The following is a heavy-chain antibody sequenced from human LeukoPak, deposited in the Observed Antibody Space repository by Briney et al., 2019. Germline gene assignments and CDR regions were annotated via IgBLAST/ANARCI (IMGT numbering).Heavy chain of an antibody. Sequence: GGSLRLSCAESGFPFSSYAMHWVRQAPGKGLEWVAFIRYDGSNKYYADSVKGRFTISRDNSKNTLYLQMSSLRAEDTAVYYCAKFSGTIETIDYWGQGTLVTVSS. D-gene: IGHD1-1*01. V-gene: IGHV3-30*02. CDR3: AKFSGTIETIDY. J-gene: IGHJ4*02. CDR1: GFPFSSYA. CDR2: IRYDGSNK.